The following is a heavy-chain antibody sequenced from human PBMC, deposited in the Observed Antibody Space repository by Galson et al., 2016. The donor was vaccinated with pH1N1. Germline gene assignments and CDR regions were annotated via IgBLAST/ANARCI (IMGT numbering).Heavy chain of an antibody. CDR2: VNPSGST. Sequence: ETLSLTCTVYGGSFSDYYWSWIRQPPGKGLEWIGEVNPSGSTIYNPSLNSRVIISADTSRNQFSLKLTSVTAADTAVNSCARVDFGGKLGDWGQGTQVTVSS. J-gene: IGHJ4*02. CDR3: ARVDFGGKLGD. CDR1: GGSFSDYY. D-gene: IGHD3-10*01. V-gene: IGHV4-34*01.